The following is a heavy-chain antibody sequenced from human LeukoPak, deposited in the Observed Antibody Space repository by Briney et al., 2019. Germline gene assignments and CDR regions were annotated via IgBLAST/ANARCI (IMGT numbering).Heavy chain of an antibody. Sequence: GESLKISCKCSGSIFTSYWIGWVRPLPGKGLEWMGIIYPGDSDTRYSPSFQGQVTISADKSISTAYLQWSSLKASDTAMYYCASNRGYTYGYYFVYWGQGTLVTVSS. V-gene: IGHV5-51*01. CDR3: ASNRGYTYGYYFVY. CDR2: IYPGDSDT. CDR1: GSIFTSYW. J-gene: IGHJ4*02. D-gene: IGHD5-18*01.